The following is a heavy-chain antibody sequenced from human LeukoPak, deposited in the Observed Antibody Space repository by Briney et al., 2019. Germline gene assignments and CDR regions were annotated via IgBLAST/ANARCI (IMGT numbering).Heavy chain of an antibody. CDR3: AKGRSVVRGPFDY. D-gene: IGHD3-10*01. CDR2: ISYDGSNE. J-gene: IGHJ4*02. Sequence: GGSLRLSCAASGFTFSSYAMSWVRQAPGKGLEWVAVISYDGSNEDYADSVNGRFTMSRDNSKNTLYLQMISLRAEDTAVYYCAKGRSVVRGPFDYWGQGTLVTVSS. V-gene: IGHV3-30*18. CDR1: GFTFSSYA.